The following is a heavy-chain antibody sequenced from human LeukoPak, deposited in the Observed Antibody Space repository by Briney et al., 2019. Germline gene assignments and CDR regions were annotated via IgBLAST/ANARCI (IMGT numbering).Heavy chain of an antibody. V-gene: IGHV4-39*01. D-gene: IGHD2-15*01. CDR2: INYSGNT. CDR1: GGSISTSDYN. Sequence: PSETLSPTCTVSGGSISTSDYNWGCIRQPPGKGLEWIGSINYSGNTYYNPSLKSRVTISVDTSKNQFSLKLSSVTAADTAVYYCARTGMVGAADYWGQGTLVTVSS. CDR3: ARTGMVGAADY. J-gene: IGHJ4*02.